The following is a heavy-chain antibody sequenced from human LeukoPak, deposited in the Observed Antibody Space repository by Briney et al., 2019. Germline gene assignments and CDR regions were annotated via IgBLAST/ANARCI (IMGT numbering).Heavy chain of an antibody. CDR1: GYTFTSFY. D-gene: IGHD3-22*01. CDR3: ARDARPSYDTSGYYFPGDY. Sequence: GASVKVSCKASGYTFTSFYIHWVRQAPGQGLEWMAIINPSGGTTRYAQKFQGRVTMTRDMSTSTVYMELSSLRSEDTAVYYCARDARPSYDTSGYYFPGDYWGQGTLVTVSS. J-gene: IGHJ4*02. CDR2: INPSGGTT. V-gene: IGHV1-46*01.